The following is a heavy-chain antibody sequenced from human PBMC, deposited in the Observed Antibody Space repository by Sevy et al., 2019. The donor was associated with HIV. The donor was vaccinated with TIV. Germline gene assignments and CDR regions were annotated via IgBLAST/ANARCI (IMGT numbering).Heavy chain of an antibody. CDR2: INPNSGST. D-gene: IGHD2-15*01. CDR3: ARVLPDCSGGSCYSTYDAFDI. J-gene: IGHJ3*02. Sequence: ASVKVSCKASGYTFTGHYMHWVRQAPGQGLEWMGWINPNSGSTDYAQKFQGRVTLTRDTSISTAYLELSRLTSDDMAVYYCARVLPDCSGGSCYSTYDAFDIWGQGTMVTVSS. CDR1: GYTFTGHY. V-gene: IGHV1-2*02.